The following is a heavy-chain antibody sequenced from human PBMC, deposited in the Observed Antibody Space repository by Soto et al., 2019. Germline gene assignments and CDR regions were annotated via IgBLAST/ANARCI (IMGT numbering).Heavy chain of an antibody. J-gene: IGHJ6*02. D-gene: IGHD2-2*01. CDR2: MNPNSGAT. CDR1: GYTFIGYE. CDR3: VRSYRSDELVPTAP. V-gene: IGHV1-2*02. Sequence: QVQLVQSGTDVKKPGASVKVSCKASGYTFIGYEMHWVRQAPGQGLEWMGLMNPNSGATRIAQKFQGRVTMTRDTSISTAYMELSRLTSDDTAVYYCVRSYRSDELVPTAPWGQGTTVIVSS.